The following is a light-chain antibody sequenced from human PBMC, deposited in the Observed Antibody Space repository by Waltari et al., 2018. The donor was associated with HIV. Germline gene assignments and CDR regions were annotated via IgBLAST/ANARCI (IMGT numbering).Light chain of an antibody. CDR1: RSDIGTSAL. Sequence: SALTQPASPAASPGQSVSRSASRTRSDIGTSALHSWFQPSPVQAPNLIIYEVAARPAGGSARFSGSKSGNTASLTISGLQDEDEAEYYCFSYAGNGAYVFGTGQGHRP. J-gene: IGLJ1*01. CDR3: FSYAGNGAYV. CDR2: EVA. V-gene: IGLV2-23*02.